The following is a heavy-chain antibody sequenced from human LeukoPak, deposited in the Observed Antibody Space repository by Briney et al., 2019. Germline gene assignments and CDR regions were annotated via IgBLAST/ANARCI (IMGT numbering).Heavy chain of an antibody. J-gene: IGHJ4*02. CDR2: INPNSGGT. CDR3: ARKIEYSSSSLEYYFDY. D-gene: IGHD6-6*01. CDR1: GYTFTGYY. Sequence: ASVKVSCKASGYTFTGYYMHWVRQAPGQGLEWMGWINPNSGGTNYAQKFQGRVTVTRDTSISTAYMELSRLRSDGTAVYYCARKIEYSSSSLEYYFDYWGQGTLVTVSS. V-gene: IGHV1-2*02.